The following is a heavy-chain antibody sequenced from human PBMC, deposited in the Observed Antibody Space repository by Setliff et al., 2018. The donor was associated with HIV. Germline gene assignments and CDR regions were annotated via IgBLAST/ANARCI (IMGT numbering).Heavy chain of an antibody. D-gene: IGHD5-12*01. CDR3: ATDLRYSGYDLLNHDAFDI. J-gene: IGHJ3*02. Sequence: GESLRLSCAASGFTFSNAWMSWVRQAPGKGLEWVGRIKSKTDGGTTDYAAPVKGRFTISRDDSKNTLSLQMNSLKTEDTAVYCCATDLRYSGYDLLNHDAFDIWGQGTMVTVSS. CDR2: IKSKTDGGTT. V-gene: IGHV3-15*01. CDR1: GFTFSNAW.